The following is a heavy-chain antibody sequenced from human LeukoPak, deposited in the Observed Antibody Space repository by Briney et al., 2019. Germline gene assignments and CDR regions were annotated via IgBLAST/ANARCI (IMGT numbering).Heavy chain of an antibody. CDR3: TTEGDYVWGSYRYTGGTSVTFDY. V-gene: IGHV3-15*01. D-gene: IGHD3-16*02. Sequence: PGGSLRLSCAASGFTFSNAWMSWVRQAPGKGLEWVGRIKSKTDGGTTDYAAPVKGRFTISRDDSKNTLYLQMNSLKTEDTAVYYCTTEGDYVWGSYRYTGGTSVTFDYWGQGTLVTVSS. J-gene: IGHJ4*02. CDR2: IKSKTDGGTT. CDR1: GFTFSNAW.